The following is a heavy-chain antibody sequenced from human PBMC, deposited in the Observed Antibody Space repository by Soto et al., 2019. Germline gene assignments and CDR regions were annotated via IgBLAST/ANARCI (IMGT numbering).Heavy chain of an antibody. CDR3: ARPACSGGSCYSDY. CDR2: ISYDGSNK. Sequence: QVQLVESGGGVVQPGRSLRLSCAASGFTFSSYAMHWVPQAPGKGLEWVAVISYDGSNKYYADSVKGRFTISRDNSKNTLYLQMNSLRAEDTAVYYCARPACSGGSCYSDYWGQGTLVTVSS. D-gene: IGHD2-15*01. V-gene: IGHV3-30-3*01. J-gene: IGHJ4*02. CDR1: GFTFSSYA.